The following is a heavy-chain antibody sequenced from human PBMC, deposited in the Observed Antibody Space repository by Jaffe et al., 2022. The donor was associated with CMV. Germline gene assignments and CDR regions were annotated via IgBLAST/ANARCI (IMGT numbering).Heavy chain of an antibody. V-gene: IGHV5-10-1*03. D-gene: IGHD5-18*01. CDR1: GYSFTSYW. CDR2: IDPSDSYT. CDR3: ARFLEGYSYGSSNYYYYYMDV. J-gene: IGHJ6*03. Sequence: EVQLVQSGAEVKKPGESLRISCKGSGYSFTSYWISWVRQMPGKGLEWMGRIDPSDSYTNYSPSFQGHVTISADKSISTAYLQWSSLKASDTAMYYCARFLEGYSYGSSNYYYYYMDVWGKGTTVTVSS.